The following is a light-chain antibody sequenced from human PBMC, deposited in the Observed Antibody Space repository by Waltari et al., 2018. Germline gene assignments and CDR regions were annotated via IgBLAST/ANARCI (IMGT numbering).Light chain of an antibody. CDR3: QKYGTLPAT. Sequence: EIVLTQSPGTLSLPPGERVTLSCRASQNIRIYLAWYQQKPGQPPRLLIYEASRLATGIPDRFSGSGSGTDFSLTISRLEPEDFGVYYCQKYGTLPATFGQGTKVEIK. CDR2: EAS. V-gene: IGKV3-20*01. CDR1: QNIRIY. J-gene: IGKJ1*01.